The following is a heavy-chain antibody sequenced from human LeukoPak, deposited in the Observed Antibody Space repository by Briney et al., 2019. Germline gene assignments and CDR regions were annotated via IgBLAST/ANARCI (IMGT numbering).Heavy chain of an antibody. CDR2: INSDGSWT. D-gene: IGHD4/OR15-4a*01. Sequence: TGGSLKLSCAASGNYWMHWVRQAPGKGLVWVSHINSDGSWTSYADSVKGRFTISKDNAKNTVYLQMNSLRAEDTAVYYCARDLAWGAYWGQGTLVTVSS. J-gene: IGHJ4*02. V-gene: IGHV3-74*01. CDR3: ARDLAWGAY. CDR1: GNYW.